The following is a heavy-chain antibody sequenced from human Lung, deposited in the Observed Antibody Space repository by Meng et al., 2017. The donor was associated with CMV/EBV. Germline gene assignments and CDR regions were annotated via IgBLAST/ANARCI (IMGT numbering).Heavy chain of an antibody. CDR3: AKGTGAAIYYFDY. CDR1: GFTFSSYV. V-gene: IGHV3-23*01. D-gene: IGHD3-9*01. CDR2: ISGSDSST. Sequence: SCAASGFTFSSYVMTWVRQAPGKGLEWVSSISGSDSSTNYADSVKGRFTISRDNSKNTLYVQMNSLTAEDTAVYYCAKGTGAAIYYFDYLGQGTLVTVSS. J-gene: IGHJ4*02.